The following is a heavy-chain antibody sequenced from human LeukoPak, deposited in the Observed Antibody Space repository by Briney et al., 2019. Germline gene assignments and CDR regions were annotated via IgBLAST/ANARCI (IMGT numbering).Heavy chain of an antibody. CDR3: ARHATAAGPAAYYFDY. D-gene: IGHD6-13*01. CDR2: ISYSGST. CDR1: GASITTYY. Sequence: PSETLSLTCIVSGASITTYYWSWIRQPPGKGLEWIGYISYSGSTNYSPSLKSPVTISVDTSKNQFSLKLSSVTAADTAVYYCARHATAAGPAAYYFDYWGQGTLVTVSS. V-gene: IGHV4-59*08. J-gene: IGHJ4*02.